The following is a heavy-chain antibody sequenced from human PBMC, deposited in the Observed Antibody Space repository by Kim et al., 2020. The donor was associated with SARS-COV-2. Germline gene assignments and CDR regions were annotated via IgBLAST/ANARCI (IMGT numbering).Heavy chain of an antibody. D-gene: IGHD4-17*01. V-gene: IGHV7-4-1*02. J-gene: IGHJ3*02. CDR1: GYTFTSYA. Sequence: ASVKVSCKASGYTFTSYAMNWVRQAPGQGLEWMGWINTNTGNPTYAQGFTGRFVFSLDTSVSTAYLQISSLKAEDTAVYYCARTPSDGYGDLEAFDIWGQGTMVTVSS. CDR3: ARTPSDGYGDLEAFDI. CDR2: INTNTGNP.